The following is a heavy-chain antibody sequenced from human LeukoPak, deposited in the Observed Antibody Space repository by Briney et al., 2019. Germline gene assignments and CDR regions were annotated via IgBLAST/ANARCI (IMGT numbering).Heavy chain of an antibody. CDR2: IHPGDSDT. Sequence: GESLKIPCKGSGYSFTSYRIGWVRQMPGKGLEWMGIIHPGDSDTRYSPSLRGQVTMSADKSISTAYLQWSSLQASDTAMYYCARKADRHGYYDYWGQGTLVTVSS. V-gene: IGHV5-51*01. J-gene: IGHJ4*02. CDR3: ARKADRHGYYDY. D-gene: IGHD4-17*01. CDR1: GYSFTSYR.